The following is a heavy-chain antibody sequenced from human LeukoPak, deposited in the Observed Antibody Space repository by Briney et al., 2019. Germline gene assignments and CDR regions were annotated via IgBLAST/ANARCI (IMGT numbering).Heavy chain of an antibody. CDR3: ARARSGWASDAFDI. V-gene: IGHV7-4-1*02. CDR2: INTNTGNP. D-gene: IGHD6-19*01. CDR1: GYTFTSYA. J-gene: IGHJ3*02. Sequence: ASVKVSCKASGYTFTSYAMNWVRQAPGQGLEWMGWINTNTGNPTYVQGFTGRFVFSLDTSVSTTYLQLSSLKAEDTAVYYCARARSGWASDAFDIWGQGTMVTVSS.